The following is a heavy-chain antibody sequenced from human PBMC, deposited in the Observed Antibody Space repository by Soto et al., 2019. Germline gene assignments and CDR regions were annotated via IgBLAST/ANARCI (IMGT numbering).Heavy chain of an antibody. CDR1: GGTFSSYA. Sequence: ASVKVSCKASGGTFSSYAISWVRQAPGQGLEWMGGIIPIFGTANYAQKFQGRVTITADESTSTAYMELSSLRSEDTAVYYCARDVRSGWYRSSEANNYYYYGMDVWGQGTTVTVSS. CDR2: IIPIFGTA. J-gene: IGHJ6*02. V-gene: IGHV1-69*13. D-gene: IGHD6-19*01. CDR3: ARDVRSGWYRSSEANNYYYYGMDV.